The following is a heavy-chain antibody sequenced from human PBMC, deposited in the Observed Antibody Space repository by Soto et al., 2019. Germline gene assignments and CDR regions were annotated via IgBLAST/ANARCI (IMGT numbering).Heavy chain of an antibody. CDR1: GGSISGFY. V-gene: IGHV4-59*01. CDR2: IYYSGST. D-gene: IGHD3-22*01. Sequence: QVQLQESGPGLVKPSETLSLTCTVSGGSISGFYWSWVRQPPGKGLGWIGYIYYSGSTNYNPSLKSRVTISVDTSKNQFSLKLSSVTAADTAVYYCASGDYYDSSGYGFDAFDIWGQGTMVTVSS. J-gene: IGHJ3*02. CDR3: ASGDYYDSSGYGFDAFDI.